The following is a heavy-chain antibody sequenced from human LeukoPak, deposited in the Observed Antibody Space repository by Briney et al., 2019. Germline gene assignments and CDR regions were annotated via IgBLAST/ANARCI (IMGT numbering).Heavy chain of an antibody. J-gene: IGHJ4*02. Sequence: RGSLRLSCAASGFTFEEYSMQWVRRPPGKGLEWVAVIRWDGGTTYYADSVKGLFTISRDNSEKSVYLQMNSLRTEDTAFYYCGKDIEHYDFWNGYEYRGQGTLVTVSS. CDR3: GKDIEHYDFWNGYEY. V-gene: IGHV3-43*01. CDR2: IRWDGGTT. CDR1: GFTFEEYS. D-gene: IGHD3-3*01.